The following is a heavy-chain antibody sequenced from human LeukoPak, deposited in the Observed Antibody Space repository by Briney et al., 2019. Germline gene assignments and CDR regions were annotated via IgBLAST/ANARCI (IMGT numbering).Heavy chain of an antibody. V-gene: IGHV3-23*01. CDR3: AKAPPTATNYYYGMDV. CDR1: GFTFNNYA. D-gene: IGHD2-21*02. Sequence: GGSLRLSCAASGFTFNNYAMTWVRQAPGKGLEWVSAISGRGDATYYADSVKGRFTISRDDSKNTLYLQMNSLKAEDTAVYHCAKAPPTATNYYYGMDVWGQGTTVTVSS. J-gene: IGHJ6*02. CDR2: ISGRGDAT.